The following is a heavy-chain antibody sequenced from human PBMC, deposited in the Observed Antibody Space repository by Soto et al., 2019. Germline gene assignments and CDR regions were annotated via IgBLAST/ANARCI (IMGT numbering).Heavy chain of an antibody. D-gene: IGHD4-17*01. CDR1: GGSLSSSSYY. V-gene: IGHV4-39*01. CDR2: IYYSGST. Sequence: PSDTLSLTCTVSGGSLSSSSYYWGWIRQPPGKGLEWIGSIYYSGSTYYNPSLKSRVTISVDTSKNQFSLKPSSVTAADTAVYYCASSIGDYETFDYWGQGTLVNVSS. CDR3: ASSIGDYETFDY. J-gene: IGHJ4*02.